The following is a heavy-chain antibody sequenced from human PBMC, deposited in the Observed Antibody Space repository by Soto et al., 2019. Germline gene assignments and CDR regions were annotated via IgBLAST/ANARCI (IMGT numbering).Heavy chain of an antibody. CDR3: ARDRGVAPPVAGNIYYYYYMDV. D-gene: IGHD6-19*01. Sequence: QVQLVQSGAEVKKPGASVKVSCKASGYTFINYGITWVRQAPGQGLEWMGWISAYNGDTNYAQKLQDRVTMTTDASTSTAYMELRSLRSDDTAVYYCARDRGVAPPVAGNIYYYYYMDVWGKGTTVTVSS. J-gene: IGHJ6*03. CDR1: GYTFINYG. V-gene: IGHV1-18*01. CDR2: ISAYNGDT.